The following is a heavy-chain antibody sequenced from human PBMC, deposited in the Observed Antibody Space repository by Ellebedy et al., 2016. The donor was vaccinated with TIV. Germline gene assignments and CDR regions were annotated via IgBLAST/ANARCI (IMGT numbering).Heavy chain of an antibody. D-gene: IGHD6-6*01. CDR2: IRTNTDGGTT. J-gene: IGHJ4*02. CDR1: GFTFSNAW. V-gene: IGHV3-15*01. Sequence: GESLKISCAASGFTFSNAWMSWVRQAPGKGLDWVGRIRTNTDGGTTDYAAPVKGSFIISRDDSKNTLYLQMNSLKTEDTAVYYCTTTFYSSSSAYWGQGTLVTVSS. CDR3: TTTFYSSSSAY.